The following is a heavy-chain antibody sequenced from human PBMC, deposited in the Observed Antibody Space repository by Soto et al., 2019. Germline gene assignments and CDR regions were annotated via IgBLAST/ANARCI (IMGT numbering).Heavy chain of an antibody. Sequence: GGSLRLSCAASGFTFSSYGMHWVRQAPGKGLEWVAVISYDGSNKYYADSVKGRFTISRDNSKNTLYLQMNSLRAEDTAVYYCAKNRMIAARLYYYYMDVWGKGTTVTVSS. CDR2: ISYDGSNK. V-gene: IGHV3-30*18. CDR1: GFTFSSYG. D-gene: IGHD6-6*01. CDR3: AKNRMIAARLYYYYMDV. J-gene: IGHJ6*03.